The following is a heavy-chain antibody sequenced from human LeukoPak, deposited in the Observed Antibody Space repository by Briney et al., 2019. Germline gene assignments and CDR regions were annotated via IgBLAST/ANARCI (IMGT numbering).Heavy chain of an antibody. D-gene: IGHD3-16*02. CDR1: GFTFDDYG. Sequence: GGSLRLSCAASGFTFDDYGMSWVRQAPGKGLEWVSGINWNGGSTGYADSVKGRFTISRDNAKNSLYLQMNSLRAEDTAVYYCAREGYDYVWGSYRYTDYWGQGTLVTVSS. CDR2: INWNGGST. J-gene: IGHJ4*02. V-gene: IGHV3-20*04. CDR3: AREGYDYVWGSYRYTDY.